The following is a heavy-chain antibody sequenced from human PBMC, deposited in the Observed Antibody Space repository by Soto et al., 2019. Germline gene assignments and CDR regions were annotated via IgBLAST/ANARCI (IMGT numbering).Heavy chain of an antibody. Sequence: SETLSLTCAFAGYSITSGYHWGLIRQPPRKGLEWIGTISHSGTTYYNPSLKSRVTISIDTSKNQLSLKLTSVTAADTALYYCTRVYCSNTRCFISGMDVWGQGIMVTV. CDR2: ISHSGTT. J-gene: IGHJ6*02. V-gene: IGHV4-38-2*01. CDR1: GYSITSGYH. D-gene: IGHD2-2*01. CDR3: TRVYCSNTRCFISGMDV.